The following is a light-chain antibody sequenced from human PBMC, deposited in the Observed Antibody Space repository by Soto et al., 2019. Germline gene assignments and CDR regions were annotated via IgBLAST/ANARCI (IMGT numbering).Light chain of an antibody. V-gene: IGKV1-13*02. J-gene: IGKJ5*01. CDR1: QGISSA. Sequence: IRMTQSPSSLSASTGERVTITFRASQGISSALAWYQQKPGKAPKLLIYAASTLQSGVPSRFSGSGSGTEFTLTISSLQPEDFATYYCQQLNSYSITFGQGTRLEIK. CDR2: AAS. CDR3: QQLNSYSIT.